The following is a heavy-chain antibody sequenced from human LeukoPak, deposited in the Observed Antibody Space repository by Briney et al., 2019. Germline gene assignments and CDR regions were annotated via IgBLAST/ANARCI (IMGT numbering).Heavy chain of an antibody. CDR2: FSGSAGTT. CDR1: GFTFSSYA. D-gene: IGHD3-10*01. V-gene: IGHV3-23*01. CDR3: ARGVWFGASWAGY. Sequence: GGSLRLSCAASGFTFSSYAMTWVRQAPGKALEWVSAFSGSAGTTYYADSVKGRFTISRDNSKNTLYLQMNSLKAEDAAVYYCARGVWFGASWAGYWGQGTLVTVSS. J-gene: IGHJ4*02.